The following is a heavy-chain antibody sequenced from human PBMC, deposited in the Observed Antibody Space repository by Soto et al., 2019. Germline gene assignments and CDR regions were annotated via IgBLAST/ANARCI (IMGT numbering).Heavy chain of an antibody. Sequence: SETLSLTCTVSPDSITSSGYYWGWIRQTPGKGLEWIGSIYYNGTTYYNPSLKSRVFISVGTSKDQFSLRLKSVTVTDTATFYCVRHEVAVSGAYNMDVWGRGTTVTVSS. CDR2: IYYNGTT. V-gene: IGHV4-39*01. CDR3: VRHEVAVSGAYNMDV. CDR1: PDSITSSGYY. J-gene: IGHJ6*02. D-gene: IGHD3-22*01.